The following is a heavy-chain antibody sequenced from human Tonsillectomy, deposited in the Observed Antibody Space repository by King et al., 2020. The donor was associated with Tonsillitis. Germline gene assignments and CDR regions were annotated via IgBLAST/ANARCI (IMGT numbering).Heavy chain of an antibody. V-gene: IGHV5-10-1*03. D-gene: IGHD2-15*01. J-gene: IGHJ6*02. CDR3: ERHGSGDSAYSYYAMDV. Sequence: VQLVESGAEVKKPGESLRISCKGSGYSFTGYWISWVRQMPGQGLEWMGRIDPSDSYTNYGPSFQGHVTISTDKSISTAYLQWSSLKDSDTAMYYCERHGSGDSAYSYYAMDVWGQGTTVTVSS. CDR2: IDPSDSYT. CDR1: GYSFTGYW.